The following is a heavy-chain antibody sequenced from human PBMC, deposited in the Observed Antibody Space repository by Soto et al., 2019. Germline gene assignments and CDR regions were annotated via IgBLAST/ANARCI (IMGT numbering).Heavy chain of an antibody. CDR1: GYTFTGYY. Sequence: ASVKVSCKASGYTFTGYYMHWVRQAPGQGLEWMGWINPNSGGTNYAQKFQGRVTMTRDTSISTAYMELSRLRSDDTAVYYCAREGDTAHHYYGMDVWGQGTTVTVS. V-gene: IGHV1-2*02. CDR3: AREGDTAHHYYGMDV. D-gene: IGHD5-18*01. J-gene: IGHJ6*02. CDR2: INPNSGGT.